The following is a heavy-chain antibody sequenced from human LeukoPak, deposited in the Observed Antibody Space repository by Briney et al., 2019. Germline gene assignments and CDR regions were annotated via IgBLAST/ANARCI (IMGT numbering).Heavy chain of an antibody. J-gene: IGHJ1*01. D-gene: IGHD2-8*02. CDR1: GGSISSYY. V-gene: IGHV4-59*08. Sequence: SETLSLTCTVSGGSISSYYWSWIRQPPGKALEWIGYIYYSGTTNYNPPLKSRVTMSVDTSKNQFSLKLNSTTAADTAVYYCARHGTVAGPFQHWGQGTLVAVSS. CDR2: IYYSGTT. CDR3: ARHGTVAGPFQH.